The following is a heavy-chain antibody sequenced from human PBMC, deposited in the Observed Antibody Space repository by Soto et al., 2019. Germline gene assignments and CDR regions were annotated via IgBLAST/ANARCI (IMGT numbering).Heavy chain of an antibody. J-gene: IGHJ4*02. D-gene: IGHD6-19*01. CDR1: GGSISSGGYS. V-gene: IGHV4-30-2*01. CDR2: IYHSGST. Sequence: QLQLQESGSGLVKPSQTLSLTCAVSGGSISSGGYSWSWIRQPPGKGLEWIGYIYHSGSTYYNPSLKSRVTLTVDRSKNQFSLKLSFVTAADTAVYYCARGGGLGAVAVDFWGQGTLVTVSS. CDR3: ARGGGLGAVAVDF.